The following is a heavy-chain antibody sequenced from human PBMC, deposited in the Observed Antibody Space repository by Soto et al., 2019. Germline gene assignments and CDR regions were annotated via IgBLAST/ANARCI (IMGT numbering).Heavy chain of an antibody. J-gene: IGHJ6*04. D-gene: IGHD3-16*01. V-gene: IGHV3-74*01. CDR2: INGDGSST. CDR1: GFTFSSYA. Sequence: PGGSLRLSCAASGFTFSSYAMSWVRQAPGKGLEWVSGINGDGSSTSYADSVKGRFTISRDNAKNTLYLQMNSLRAEDTAVYYCARDGPITSGLMDVWGKGTTVTVSS. CDR3: ARDGPITSGLMDV.